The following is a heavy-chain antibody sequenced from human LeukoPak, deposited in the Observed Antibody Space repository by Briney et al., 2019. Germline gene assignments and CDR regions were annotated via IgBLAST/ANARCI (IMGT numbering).Heavy chain of an antibody. CDR2: ISGSGGST. CDR3: AKRRGLELTYYYHMDV. CDR1: GFTFSSYA. Sequence: GGSLRLSCAASGFTFSSYAMSWVRQAPGKGLEWVSAISGSGGSTYYADSVKGRSTISRDNSKNTLYLQMNSLRADDTAVYYCAKRRGLELTYYYHMDVWGKGTTVTVSS. J-gene: IGHJ6*03. D-gene: IGHD1-7*01. V-gene: IGHV3-23*01.